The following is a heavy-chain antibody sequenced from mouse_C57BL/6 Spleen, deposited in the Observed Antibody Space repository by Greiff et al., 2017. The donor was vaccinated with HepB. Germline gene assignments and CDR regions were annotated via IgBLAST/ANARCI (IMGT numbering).Heavy chain of an antibody. CDR2: IDPENGDT. J-gene: IGHJ2*01. CDR1: GFNIKDDY. V-gene: IGHV14-4*01. D-gene: IGHD3-1*01. CDR3: TTSGRYYFDY. Sequence: EVKLMESGAELVRPGASVKLSCTASGFNIKDDYMHWVKQRPEQGLEWIGWIDPENGDTEYASKFQGKATITADTSSNTAYLQLSSLTSEDTAVYYCTTSGRYYFDYWGQGTTLTVSS.